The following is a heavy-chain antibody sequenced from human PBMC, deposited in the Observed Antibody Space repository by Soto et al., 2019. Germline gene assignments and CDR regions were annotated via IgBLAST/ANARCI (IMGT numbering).Heavy chain of an antibody. V-gene: IGHV3-30-3*01. CDR1: GFTFSSYA. CDR3: ARAWIL. Sequence: QVQLVESGGGVVQHGRSLRLSCAASGFTFSSYAMHWVRQAPGKGLEWVAVISYDGSNKYYADSVKGRFTISRDNSKNTLYLQMNSLRAEDTAVYYCARAWILRGQGTLVTVSS. J-gene: IGHJ4*02. CDR2: ISYDGSNK. D-gene: IGHD5-18*01.